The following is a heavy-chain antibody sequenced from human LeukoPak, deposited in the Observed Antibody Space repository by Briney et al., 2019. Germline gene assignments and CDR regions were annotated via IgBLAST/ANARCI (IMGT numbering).Heavy chain of an antibody. CDR1: AYTVSSNY. J-gene: IGHJ4*02. D-gene: IGHD2/OR15-2a*01. CDR3: ARGQVLGN. Sequence: PGGSLRLSCAASAYTVSSNYTSWVRQAPGKGLEWVSVIYSGDSTYYADSVRGRFTISRDNSKNTLYLQMNSLRAEDTAVYYCARGQVLGNWGQGTLVTVSS. V-gene: IGHV3-53*01. CDR2: IYSGDST.